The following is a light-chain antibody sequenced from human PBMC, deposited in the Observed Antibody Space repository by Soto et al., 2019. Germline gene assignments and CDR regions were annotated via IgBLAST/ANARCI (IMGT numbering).Light chain of an antibody. Sequence: QSALTQPASVSGSPGQSITISCTGTSSDVGGYNYVSWYQQHPGKAPKLMIYDVSNRPSGVSNRFSGSKSGNTASLTISGLRGGGGADYNCSLYTSSSPRVFGGGPKPTAL. CDR2: DVS. CDR3: SLYTSSSPRV. CDR1: SSDVGGYNY. V-gene: IGLV2-14*01. J-gene: IGLJ3*02.